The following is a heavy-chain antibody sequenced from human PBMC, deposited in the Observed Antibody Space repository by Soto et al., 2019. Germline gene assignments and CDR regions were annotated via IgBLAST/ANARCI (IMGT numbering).Heavy chain of an antibody. V-gene: IGHV3-23*01. CDR1: GFTFSNYA. CDR3: AKRPLTAAGFDY. J-gene: IGHJ4*02. Sequence: EVQLLESGGGLVQPGGSLRLSCAASGFTFSNYAMTWVRQAPGKGLEWVSVITGSGGGTYFVDSVKGRFTISRDNSKNTVYLQRNSLRAEDTAVNYCAKRPLTAAGFDYWGQGTLVTVSS. D-gene: IGHD6-13*01. CDR2: ITGSGGGT.